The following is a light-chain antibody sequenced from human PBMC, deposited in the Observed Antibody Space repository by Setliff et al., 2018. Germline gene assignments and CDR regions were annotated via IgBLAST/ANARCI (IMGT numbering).Light chain of an antibody. Sequence: QSALAQPASVSGSLGQSITISCTGTSSDIGGDNYVSWYQQLPGKAPQLIIYDASSRPSGVSHRFSGSKSGYTASLTISGLQAGDEADYYCSSHTRSSTYVFGGGTRSPS. CDR1: SSDIGGDNY. J-gene: IGLJ1*01. CDR3: SSHTRSSTYV. CDR2: DAS. V-gene: IGLV2-14*03.